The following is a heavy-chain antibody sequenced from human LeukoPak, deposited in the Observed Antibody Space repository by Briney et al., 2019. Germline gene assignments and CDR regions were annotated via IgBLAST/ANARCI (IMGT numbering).Heavy chain of an antibody. V-gene: IGHV1-69*02. D-gene: IGHD2-21*02. CDR2: IIPILGIA. CDR1: GGTFSSYT. Sequence: SVKVSCKASGGTFSSYTISWVRQAPGQGLEWMGRIIPILGIANYAQKFQGRVTITADKSTSTAYMELSGLRSEDTAVYYCARMSDCGGDCPIDYWGQGTLVTVSS. J-gene: IGHJ4*02. CDR3: ARMSDCGGDCPIDY.